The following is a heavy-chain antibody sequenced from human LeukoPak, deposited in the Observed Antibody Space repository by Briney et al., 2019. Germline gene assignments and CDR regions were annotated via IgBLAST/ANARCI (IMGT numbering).Heavy chain of an antibody. Sequence: SETLSLTCTVSGGSVSSRSYYWSWIRQPPGKGLEWIGYIYYNGNTNYSPSLKSRVTMSVDTSKNLFSLKVSSVTAADTAVYYCARGRSNYYGMDVWGQGTTVTVSS. CDR3: ARGRSNYYGMDV. CDR2: IYYNGNT. V-gene: IGHV4-61*01. J-gene: IGHJ6*02. CDR1: GGSVSSRSYY. D-gene: IGHD1-26*01.